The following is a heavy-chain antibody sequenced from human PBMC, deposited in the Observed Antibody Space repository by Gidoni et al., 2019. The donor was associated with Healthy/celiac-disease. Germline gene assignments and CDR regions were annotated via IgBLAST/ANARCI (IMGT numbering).Heavy chain of an antibody. V-gene: IGHV3-48*02. CDR1: GFTFSSYS. J-gene: IGHJ5*02. Sequence: EVQLVESGGGLVQPGGSLRLSCAASGFTFSSYSMNWVRQAPGKGLEWVSYISSSSSTIYYADSVKGRVTISRDNAKNSLYLQMNSLRDEDTAVYYCARDPSTGTTWPAWVDPWGQGTLVTVSS. CDR3: ARDPSTGTTWPAWVDP. CDR2: ISSSSSTI. D-gene: IGHD1-7*01.